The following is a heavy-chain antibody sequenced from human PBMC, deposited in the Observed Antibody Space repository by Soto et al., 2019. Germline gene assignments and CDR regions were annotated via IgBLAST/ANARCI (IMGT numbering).Heavy chain of an antibody. D-gene: IGHD1-26*01. V-gene: IGHV4-59*08. Sequence: ETLSLTCTVSGGSINHYYLPWIRHPPGKRQEWIGDIYYSGSTTNYNPSLKRRVTLSVDTSKNQYSLKLSAVTAADTAVYYCARLGGSYAAVHFVYGGQGTLVTVAS. CDR3: ARLGGSYAAVHFVY. CDR1: GGSINHYY. CDR2: IYYSGSTT. J-gene: IGHJ4*02.